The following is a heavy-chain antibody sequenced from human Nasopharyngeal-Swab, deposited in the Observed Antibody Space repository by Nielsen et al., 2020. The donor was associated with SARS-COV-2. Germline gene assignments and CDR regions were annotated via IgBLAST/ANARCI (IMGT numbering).Heavy chain of an antibody. CDR1: GGSISSSSYY. V-gene: IGHV4-39*01. J-gene: IGHJ4*02. Sequence: LETLSLTCTVSGGSISSSSYYWGWIRQPPGKGLEWIGSIYYSGSTYYNSSLKSRVTISVDTSKNQFSLKLSSVTAADTAVYYCARQSATRGTDGYNFSYWGQGTLVTVSS. CDR2: IYYSGST. CDR3: ARQSATRGTDGYNFSY. D-gene: IGHD5-24*01.